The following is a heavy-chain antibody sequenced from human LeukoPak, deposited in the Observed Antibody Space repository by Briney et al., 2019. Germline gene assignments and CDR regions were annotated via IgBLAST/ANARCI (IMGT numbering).Heavy chain of an antibody. J-gene: IGHJ4*02. V-gene: IGHV1-18*01. CDR2: ISVYNGNT. CDR3: ARMILLLGDVLTVPPRGFDY. Sequence: ASVTVSCKAPGYTFTTYGISWVRQAPGQGLEWLGRISVYNGNTNYAQKLQGRVTMTTDTSTSTAYMELRSLRSDDTAVYYCARMILLLGDVLTVPPRGFDYWGQGTLVTVSS. CDR1: GYTFTTYG. D-gene: IGHD3-9*01.